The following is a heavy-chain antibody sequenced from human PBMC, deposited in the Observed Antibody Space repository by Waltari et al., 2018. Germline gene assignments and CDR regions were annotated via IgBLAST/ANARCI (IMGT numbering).Heavy chain of an antibody. D-gene: IGHD3-9*01. CDR2: MNPNSGNT. V-gene: IGHV1-8*01. Sequence: QVQLVQSGAEVKKPGASVKVSCKASGYTFTSYDINWVRQATGQGLEWMGLMNPNSGNTGYAQKFQGRVTMTRNTSISTAYMELSSLRSEDTAVYYCARGHYDILTGYYYYYYYYMDVWGKGTTVTVSS. CDR1: GYTFTSYD. J-gene: IGHJ6*03. CDR3: ARGHYDILTGYYYYYYYYMDV.